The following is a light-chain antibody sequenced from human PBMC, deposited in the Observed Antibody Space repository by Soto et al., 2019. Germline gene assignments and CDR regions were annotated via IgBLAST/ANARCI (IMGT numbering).Light chain of an antibody. Sequence: QSVLTQPASVSGSPGQSITISCTGTSSNIGSYKLVSWYQDHPGKAPKLMIYEDNKRPSGVSNRFSGSKSGNTASLTISGLQAEDEADYYCSSYAGSDTHVVFGGGTKVTVL. CDR1: SSNIGSYKL. CDR3: SSYAGSDTHVV. J-gene: IGLJ2*01. CDR2: EDN. V-gene: IGLV2-23*01.